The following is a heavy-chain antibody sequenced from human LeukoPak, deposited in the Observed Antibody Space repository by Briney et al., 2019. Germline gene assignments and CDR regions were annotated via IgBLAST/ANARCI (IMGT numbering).Heavy chain of an antibody. CDR2: ISSSGSTI. CDR3: ARLYGSGSYFGFDY. Sequence: GGSLRLSCAASGFTFSSYEMNWVRQAPGKGLEWVSYISSSGSTIYYADSVKGRFTISRDNAKNSLYLQVNSLRAADTAVYYCARLYGSGSYFGFDYWGQGTLVTVSS. CDR1: GFTFSSYE. J-gene: IGHJ4*02. D-gene: IGHD3-10*01. V-gene: IGHV3-48*03.